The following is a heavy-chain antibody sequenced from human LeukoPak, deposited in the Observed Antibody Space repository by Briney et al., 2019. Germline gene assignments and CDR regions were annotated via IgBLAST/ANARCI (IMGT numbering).Heavy chain of an antibody. CDR2: IKYDGSST. D-gene: IGHD4-17*01. CDR1: GFTFCGYL. Sequence: GGSLRLSCAASGFTFCGYLLHWVRQAPGKGLVWVSRIKYDGSSTTYADSVKGRFTISRDNARNTLSLQMNSLRAEDTAVYYCARSDYSHNWGQGTLVTVSS. V-gene: IGHV3-74*01. J-gene: IGHJ4*02. CDR3: ARSDYSHN.